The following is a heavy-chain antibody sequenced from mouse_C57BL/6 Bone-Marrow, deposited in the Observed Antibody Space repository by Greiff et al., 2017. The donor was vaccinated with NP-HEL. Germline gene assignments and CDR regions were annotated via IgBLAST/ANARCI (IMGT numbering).Heavy chain of an antibody. V-gene: IGHV1-64*01. J-gene: IGHJ4*01. CDR1: GYTFTSYW. D-gene: IGHD3-1*01. CDR3: ATRGRSDAMDY. CDR2: IHPNSGST. Sequence: QVQLQQPGAELVKPGASVKLSCKASGYTFTSYWMHWVKQRPGQGLEWIGMIHPNSGSTNYNEKFKSKATLTVDKSSSTAYMQLSSLTSEDSAVYYCATRGRSDAMDYWGQGTSVTVSS.